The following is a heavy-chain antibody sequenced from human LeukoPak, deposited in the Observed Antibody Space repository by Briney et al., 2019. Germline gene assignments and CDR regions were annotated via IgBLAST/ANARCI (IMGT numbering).Heavy chain of an antibody. J-gene: IGHJ3*02. D-gene: IGHD2-8*01. CDR2: ICIYYGNT. CDR3: AGGVRGSRSNAFDN. V-gene: IGHV1-18*01. Sequence: ASVTVSFKASGYTFTTYGINWVRQAPGQGLAGMGWICIYYGNTNYAQKLQGRVTMTTDTSTSTAYIELMSLSSDDTAVYYCAGGVRGSRSNAFDNWGQGTMVTVSS. CDR1: GYTFTTYG.